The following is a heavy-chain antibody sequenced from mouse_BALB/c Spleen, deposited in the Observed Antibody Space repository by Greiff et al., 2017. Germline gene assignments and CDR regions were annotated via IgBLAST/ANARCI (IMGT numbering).Heavy chain of an antibody. Sequence: VQLVESGPGLVQPSQSLSITCTVSGFSLTSYGVHWVRQSPGKGLEWLGVIWSGGSTDYNAAFISRLSISKDNSKSQVFFKMNSLQANDTAIYYCARNDRYDGYWYFDVWGAGTTVTVSS. V-gene: IGHV2-2*02. J-gene: IGHJ1*01. CDR1: GFSLTSYG. D-gene: IGHD2-14*01. CDR3: ARNDRYDGYWYFDV. CDR2: IWSGGST.